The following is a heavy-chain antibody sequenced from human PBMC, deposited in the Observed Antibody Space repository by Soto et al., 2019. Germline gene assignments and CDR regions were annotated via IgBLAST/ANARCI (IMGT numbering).Heavy chain of an antibody. Sequence: EVQLLESGGGLVQPGGSLRLSCTASGLPHSSFAMMWVRQAPGKGLECVSGIYGSGRGIEYADSVKGRFTISRDNSKNTVYLQLTDLRADDTAVYYCAKDAVYNDGLWLMDQWGQGTQVTVSS. CDR1: GLPHSSFA. J-gene: IGHJ4*02. CDR2: IYGSGRGI. D-gene: IGHD2-21*01. CDR3: AKDAVYNDGLWLMDQ. V-gene: IGHV3-23*05.